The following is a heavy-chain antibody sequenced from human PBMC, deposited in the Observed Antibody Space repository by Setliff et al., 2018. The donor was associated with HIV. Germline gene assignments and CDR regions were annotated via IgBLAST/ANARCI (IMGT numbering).Heavy chain of an antibody. Sequence: SETLSLTCSVSDGSVSGYSWNWIRQPAGKGLEWIGRIYTSGTTNYNPSLKSRVTMSVDTSKNQFSLKLSSVTAADTAVYYCARAGSMVRGVIISAIDIWGQGTMVTVSS. D-gene: IGHD3-10*01. CDR3: ARAGSMVRGVIISAIDI. CDR2: IYTSGTT. CDR1: DGSVSGYS. V-gene: IGHV4-4*07. J-gene: IGHJ3*02.